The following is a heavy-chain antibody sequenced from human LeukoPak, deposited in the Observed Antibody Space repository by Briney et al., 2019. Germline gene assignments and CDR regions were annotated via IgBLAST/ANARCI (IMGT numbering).Heavy chain of an antibody. J-gene: IGHJ3*02. D-gene: IGHD1-26*01. V-gene: IGHV3-66*01. CDR2: IYSGGST. Sequence: GGSLRLSCAASEFSVGSNYMTWVRQAPGKGLEWVSLIYSGGSTYYADSVKGRFTISRDNSKNTLYLQMNSLRAEDTAVYYCTIYIVGAPDAFDIWGQGTMVTVSS. CDR1: EFSVGSNY. CDR3: TIYIVGAPDAFDI.